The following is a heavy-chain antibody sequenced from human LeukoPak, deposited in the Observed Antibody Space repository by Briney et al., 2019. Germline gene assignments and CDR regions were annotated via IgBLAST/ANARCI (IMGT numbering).Heavy chain of an antibody. CDR2: IKGDGIST. J-gene: IGHJ4*02. Sequence: GGSLRLSCAASGFDFSSNWMHWVRHAPGQGLVWVSRIKGDGISTNYADSVKGRFTISRDIAKNTLYLQMNSLRAEDTGVYYCAKDEAVWGQGTLVTVSS. CDR3: AKDEAV. CDR1: GFDFSSNW. V-gene: IGHV3-74*01. D-gene: IGHD6-19*01.